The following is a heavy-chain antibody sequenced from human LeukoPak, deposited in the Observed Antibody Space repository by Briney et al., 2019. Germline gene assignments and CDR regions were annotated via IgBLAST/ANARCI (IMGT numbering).Heavy chain of an antibody. Sequence: PGGSLRLSCAASGFTFSSYAMHWVRQAPGKGLEYVSAISSNGGSTYYADSVKGRFTISRDNSKNTLYLQMNSLRAEDTAVHYCAKRYGDYRIDYWGQGTLVTVSS. D-gene: IGHD4-17*01. CDR2: ISSNGGST. CDR1: GFTFSSYA. V-gene: IGHV3-64*02. CDR3: AKRYGDYRIDY. J-gene: IGHJ4*02.